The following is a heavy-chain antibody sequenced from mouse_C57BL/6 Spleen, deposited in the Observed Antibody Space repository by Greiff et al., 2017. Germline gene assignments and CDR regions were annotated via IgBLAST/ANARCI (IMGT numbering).Heavy chain of an antibody. CDR1: GYSITSGYD. CDR3: ASPSMDY. J-gene: IGHJ4*01. CDR2: IRYSGST. Sequence: VQLKESGPGMVKPSQSLSLTCTVTGYSITSGYDWHWIRHFPGNKLEWMGYIRYSGSTNYNPSLKSRISITHDTSKNHFFLKLNSVTTEDTATYYCASPSMDYWGQGTSVTVSS. V-gene: IGHV3-1*01.